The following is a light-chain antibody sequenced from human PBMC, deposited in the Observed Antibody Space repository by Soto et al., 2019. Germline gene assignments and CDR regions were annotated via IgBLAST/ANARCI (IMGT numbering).Light chain of an antibody. CDR2: GNS. Sequence: QSVLTQPPSVSGAPGQRVTISCTGSSSNIGAGYDVHWYQQLPGTAPKLLSSGNSNRPSGVPDRFSGSKSGTSASLAITGLQDEDEADYYCQSYDSSLSGWVFGGGTKVTVL. CDR3: QSYDSSLSGWV. V-gene: IGLV1-40*01. J-gene: IGLJ3*02. CDR1: SSNIGAGYD.